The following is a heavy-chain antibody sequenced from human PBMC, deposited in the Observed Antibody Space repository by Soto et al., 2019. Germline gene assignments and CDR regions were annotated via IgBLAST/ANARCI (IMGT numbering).Heavy chain of an antibody. V-gene: IGHV4-59*08. J-gene: IGHJ5*01. CDR1: GGTISSWY. Sequence: SETLSLTCTVSGGTISSWYWSWIRQPPGKGLEWVGYIYYGGSTSYNPSLKSRVAISLETSKSQFSLRLTAVTAADTAVYYCARLGRYYQSLDTWGPGTLVTVSS. CDR2: IYYGGST. D-gene: IGHD3-10*01. CDR3: ARLGRYYQSLDT.